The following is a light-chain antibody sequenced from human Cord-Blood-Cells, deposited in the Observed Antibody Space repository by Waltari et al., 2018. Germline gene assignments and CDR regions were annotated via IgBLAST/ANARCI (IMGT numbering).Light chain of an antibody. Sequence: DIVMTQSPPTLSVSPGERATLSCRARQSVSSNLAWYQQKPGQAPRLLIYGASTRATGIPARFSGSGSGTEFTLTISSLQSEDFAVYYCQQYNNWPPLTFGGGTKVEIK. CDR3: QQYNNWPPLT. CDR2: GAS. CDR1: QSVSSN. V-gene: IGKV3-15*01. J-gene: IGKJ4*01.